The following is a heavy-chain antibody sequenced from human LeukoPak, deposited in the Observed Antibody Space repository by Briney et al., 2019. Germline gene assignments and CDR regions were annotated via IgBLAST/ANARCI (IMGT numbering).Heavy chain of an antibody. Sequence: SETLSLTCTVSGGSISSSSYYWGWIRQPPGKGLEWIGSIYYSGSTYYNPSLKSRVTISVDTSKNQFSLKLSSVTAADTAVYYCVNRLSGSYYNWGQGTLVTVSS. J-gene: IGHJ4*02. CDR3: VNRLSGSYYN. CDR2: IYYSGST. V-gene: IGHV4-39*01. D-gene: IGHD3-10*01. CDR1: GGSISSSSYY.